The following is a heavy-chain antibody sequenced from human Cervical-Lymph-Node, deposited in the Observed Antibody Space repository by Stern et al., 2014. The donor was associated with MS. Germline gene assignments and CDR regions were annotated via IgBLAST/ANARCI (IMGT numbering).Heavy chain of an antibody. CDR1: GYNFVGYW. Sequence: VQLVQSGAEVIKPGESLKISCKGFGYNFVGYWIGWVRQMPGKGLEWMATIYPDDSDTRYSPSFRGRVTVSADKSIDTAYLQMSSLKATDTAMYFCARHTAGDWYFDLWGRGTLVTVSS. V-gene: IGHV5-51*01. CDR3: ARHTAGDWYFDL. J-gene: IGHJ2*01. CDR2: IYPDDSDT. D-gene: IGHD6-13*01.